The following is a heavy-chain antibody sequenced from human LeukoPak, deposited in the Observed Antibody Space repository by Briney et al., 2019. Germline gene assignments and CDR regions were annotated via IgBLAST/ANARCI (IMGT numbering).Heavy chain of an antibody. CDR1: GASISTYY. J-gene: IGHJ4*02. D-gene: IGHD5/OR15-5a*01. CDR2: IFASGST. Sequence: PSETLSLTCTVSGASISTYYWSWIRQPAGKGLEWIGRIFASGSTNYNPSLKSRIAMSVDTSKNQFSLNLTSVTAADTAMYYCVQDGPLRSDHWGQGTLVTVSS. CDR3: VQDGPLRSDH. V-gene: IGHV4-4*07.